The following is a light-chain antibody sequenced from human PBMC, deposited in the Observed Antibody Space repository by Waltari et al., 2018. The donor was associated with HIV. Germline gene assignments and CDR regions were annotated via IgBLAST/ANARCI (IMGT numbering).Light chain of an antibody. CDR2: RSA. CDR3: AAWDDNLKGV. Sequence: QSVLTHPPSASGTPGPRVAISSSGRSSIPGRTFPFWYQQLPGGAPNLLIYRSAQRPSGVPDRFSGSKFGSSASLVISGLRPEDEADYYCAAWDDNLKGVFGGGTKLTVL. V-gene: IGLV1-47*01. CDR1: SSIPGRTF. J-gene: IGLJ3*02.